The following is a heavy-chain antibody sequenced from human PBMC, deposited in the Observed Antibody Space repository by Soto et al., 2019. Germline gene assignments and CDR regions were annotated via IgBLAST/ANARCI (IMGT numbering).Heavy chain of an antibody. CDR2: IIPLFGTA. D-gene: IGHD2-8*02. CDR1: GGTFSSYT. J-gene: IGHJ4*02. CDR3: ARERLPGTGATFDS. Sequence: QVQLVQSGAEVKKPGSSVKVSCKASGGTFSSYTINWVRQAPGQGLEWMGRIIPLFGTANYAQQFQGRVTITADESTNTAYMDLSSLRSEDTAVYFCARERLPGTGATFDSWGQGTLVTVSS. V-gene: IGHV1-69*01.